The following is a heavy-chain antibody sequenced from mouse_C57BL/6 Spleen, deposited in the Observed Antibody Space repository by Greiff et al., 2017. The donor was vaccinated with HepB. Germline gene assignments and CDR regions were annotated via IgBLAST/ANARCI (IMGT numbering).Heavy chain of an antibody. Sequence: EVQGVESGGGLVKPGGSLKLSCAASGFTFSDYGMHWVRQAPEKGLEWVAYISSGSSTIYYADKVKGRFTISRDNAKNTMFLQMTSLRSEDTAMYYCAGGYFGNHAVFAYLGQGTLVTVSA. J-gene: IGHJ3*01. D-gene: IGHD2-1*01. CDR2: ISSGSSTI. V-gene: IGHV5-17*01. CDR3: AGGYFGNHAVFAY. CDR1: GFTFSDYG.